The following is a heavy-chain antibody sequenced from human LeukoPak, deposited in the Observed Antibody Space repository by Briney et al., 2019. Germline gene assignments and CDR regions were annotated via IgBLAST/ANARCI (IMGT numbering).Heavy chain of an antibody. CDR2: IYYSGST. D-gene: IGHD6-19*01. CDR3: ARRYSSGWSPFDY. V-gene: IGHV4-59*08. Sequence: PSETLSLTCTVSGGSISSYYWSWLRQPPGKGLEWIGYIYYSGSTNYNPSLKSRVTISVDTSKNQFSLKLSSVTAADTAVYYCARRYSSGWSPFDYWGQGTLVTVSS. CDR1: GGSISSYY. J-gene: IGHJ4*02.